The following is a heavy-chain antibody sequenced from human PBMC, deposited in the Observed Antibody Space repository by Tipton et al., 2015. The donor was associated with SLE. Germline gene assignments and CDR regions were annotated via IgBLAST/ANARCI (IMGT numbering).Heavy chain of an antibody. Sequence: QVQLVQSGAEVKKPGASVKVSCKASGYTFATYGISWVRQAPGQGLEWMGWINVYNGNTKYAQSLQGRVTMTTDTSTRTAYMELKNLRSDDTAVYYCARDPYPYHSGTPLWGQGTLVTVST. CDR1: GYTFATYG. V-gene: IGHV1-18*01. CDR3: ARDPYPYHSGTPL. CDR2: INVYNGNT. D-gene: IGHD2-15*01. J-gene: IGHJ4*02.